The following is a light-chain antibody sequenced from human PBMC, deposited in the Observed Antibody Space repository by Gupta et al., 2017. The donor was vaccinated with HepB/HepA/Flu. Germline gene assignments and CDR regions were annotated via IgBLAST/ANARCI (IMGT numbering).Light chain of an antibody. J-gene: IGLJ2*01. CDR1: DSNIGADYD. V-gene: IGLV1-40*01. Sequence: QSVLTQPPSVSGASGQRVTISCTGSDSNIGADYDVPWYQQVPGTAPKLLIYDSTYRPSGVPDRFSGSRSGTSAALAITGLQAEDEADYYCQSYDRSLGGSVFGGGTKLTVL. CDR3: QSYDRSLGGSV. CDR2: DST.